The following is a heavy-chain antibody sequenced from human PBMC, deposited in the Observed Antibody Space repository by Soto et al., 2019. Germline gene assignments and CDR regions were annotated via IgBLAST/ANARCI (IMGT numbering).Heavy chain of an antibody. D-gene: IGHD2-2*03. CDR3: AKDRGYCSSTSCYSYFDY. CDR1: GYTLNSYD. V-gene: IGHV1-8*01. CDR2: MNPNSGNT. Sequence: ASVKVSCKASGYTLNSYDINWVRQATGQGLEWMGWMNPNSGNTDYAQEFQGRVTMTRNTSISTAYMELNSLRAEDTAVYYCAKDRGYCSSTSCYSYFDYWGQGTLVTVSS. J-gene: IGHJ4*02.